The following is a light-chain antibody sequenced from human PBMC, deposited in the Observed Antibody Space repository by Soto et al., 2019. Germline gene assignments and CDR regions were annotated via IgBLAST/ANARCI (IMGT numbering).Light chain of an antibody. CDR3: QQRKT. V-gene: IGKV3-11*01. J-gene: IGKJ4*01. CDR2: DAS. Sequence: ELVLTQSPATLSLSPGERATLSCRASQSVSSSLAWYQQKPGQAPRLLISDASNRATGVPARFSGSGSGTDFTLTISSREPADFAVYYCQQRKTFGGGTKVEIK. CDR1: QSVSSS.